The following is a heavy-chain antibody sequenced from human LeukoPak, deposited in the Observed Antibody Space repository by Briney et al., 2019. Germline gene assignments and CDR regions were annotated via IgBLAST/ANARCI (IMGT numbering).Heavy chain of an antibody. Sequence: ASVKVSCKASGYTFTGFYMHWVRQAPGQGFEWMGWINPNTGGTNYAQKFQARVTMTRDTPISTAYMELSGLTSDDTAIYYCASYPRYSSSPPFDYWGQGTLVAVSS. V-gene: IGHV1-2*02. CDR2: INPNTGGT. CDR1: GYTFTGFY. J-gene: IGHJ4*02. CDR3: ASYPRYSSSPPFDY. D-gene: IGHD6-6*01.